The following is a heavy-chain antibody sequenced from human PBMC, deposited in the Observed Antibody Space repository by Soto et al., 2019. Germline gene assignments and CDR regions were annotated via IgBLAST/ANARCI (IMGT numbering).Heavy chain of an antibody. CDR2: IYYSGST. V-gene: IGHV4-30-4*01. Sequence: PSETLSLTCTVSGGSISGCDYSWSWIRQPPGKGLEWIGYIYYSGSTYYNPSLKSRVTISVDTSKNQFSLNLSSVTAADTAVYHCARDXGYFGSNGYQKTYYLDYWGQGTLVTVSS. CDR1: GGSISGCDYS. J-gene: IGHJ4*02. CDR3: ARDXGYFGSNGYQKTYYLDY. D-gene: IGHD3-22*01.